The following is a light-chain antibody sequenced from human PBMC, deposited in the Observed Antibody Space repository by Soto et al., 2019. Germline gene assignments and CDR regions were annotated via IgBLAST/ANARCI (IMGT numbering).Light chain of an antibody. Sequence: EIVMTQSPATLSVSPGERPTLSCRARQSVSSNLAWYQQKPGQAPRHLIYGASTRATGIPARFSGSGSGKELTLTISSLQSEDFAVYYCQQYNNWPPWTFGQGTKVDIK. V-gene: IGKV3-15*01. CDR1: QSVSSN. J-gene: IGKJ1*01. CDR3: QQYNNWPPWT. CDR2: GAS.